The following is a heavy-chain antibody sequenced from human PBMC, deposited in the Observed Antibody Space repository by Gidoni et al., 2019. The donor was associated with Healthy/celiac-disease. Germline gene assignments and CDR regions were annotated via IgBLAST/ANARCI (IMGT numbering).Heavy chain of an antibody. V-gene: IGHV3-23*01. J-gene: IGHJ4*02. CDR2: ISGSGGST. CDR1: GFPFRSYA. D-gene: IGHD2-15*01. Sequence: EVQLLESGGGLVQPGGSLRLSCAASGFPFRSYAMSWVRQAPGKGLEWVSAISGSGGSTYYADSVKGRFTISRDNSKNTLYLQMNSLRAEDTAVYYCAKDIVVVVAATLSYWGQGTLVTVSS. CDR3: AKDIVVVVAATLSY.